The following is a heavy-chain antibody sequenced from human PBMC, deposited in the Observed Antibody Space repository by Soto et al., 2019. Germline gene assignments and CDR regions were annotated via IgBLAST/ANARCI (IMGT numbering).Heavy chain of an antibody. CDR1: GFTFSSYG. V-gene: IGHV3-30*03. CDR3: ARGDSSSWPAYYYYGMDV. CDR2: ISYDGSNK. D-gene: IGHD6-13*01. Sequence: GGSLRLSCAASGFTFSSYGMHWVRQAPGKGLEWVAVISYDGSNKYYADSVKGRFTISRDNSKNTLYLQMNSLRTEDTAVYYCARGDSSSWPAYYYYGMDVWAQRTTVTVSS. J-gene: IGHJ6*02.